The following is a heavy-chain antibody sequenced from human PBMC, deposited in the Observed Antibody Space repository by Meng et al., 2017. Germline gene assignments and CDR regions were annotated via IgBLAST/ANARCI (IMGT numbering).Heavy chain of an antibody. CDR2: IYHSGST. J-gene: IGHJ4*02. Sequence: SETLSLTCAVSGYSISSVYYWGWIRQPPGKGLEWIGSIYHSGSTYYNPSLKSRVTISVDTSKNQFSLKLSSVTAADTAVYYCARDLECYDSSPPTVFDYWGQGTLVT. V-gene: IGHV4-38-2*02. CDR3: ARDLECYDSSPPTVFDY. CDR1: GYSISSVYY. D-gene: IGHD3-22*01.